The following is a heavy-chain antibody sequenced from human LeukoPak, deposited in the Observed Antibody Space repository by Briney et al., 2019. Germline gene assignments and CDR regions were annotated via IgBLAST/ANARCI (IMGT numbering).Heavy chain of an antibody. J-gene: IGHJ4*02. D-gene: IGHD2-2*01. Sequence: SVKVSCKASGGTFSSYAISWVRQAPGQGLEWMGGIIPIFGTANYAQKLQGRVTMTTDTSTSTAYMELRSLRSDDTAVYYCARLGSLVPAAVDYWGQGTLVTVSS. V-gene: IGHV1-69*05. CDR3: ARLGSLVPAAVDY. CDR2: IIPIFGTA. CDR1: GGTFSSYA.